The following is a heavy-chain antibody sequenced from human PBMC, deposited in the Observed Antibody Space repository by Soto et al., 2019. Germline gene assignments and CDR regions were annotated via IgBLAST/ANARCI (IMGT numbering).Heavy chain of an antibody. V-gene: IGHV3-23*01. CDR1: GFTFTNYA. Sequence: GGSLRLSCAASGFTFTNYAMSWVRQAPGKGLEWVSVISGIGGSTYYADSVKGRFTISRDNSKNTLFLQMNNLRADDTAVYYCAKYYYGSGSYPDLFDYWGQGTLVTVSS. CDR2: ISGIGGST. J-gene: IGHJ4*02. D-gene: IGHD3-10*01. CDR3: AKYYYGSGSYPDLFDY.